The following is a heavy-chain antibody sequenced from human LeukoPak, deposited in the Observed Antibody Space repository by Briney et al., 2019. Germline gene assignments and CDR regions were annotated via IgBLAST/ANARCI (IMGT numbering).Heavy chain of an antibody. CDR2: ISGSGGST. V-gene: IGHV3-23*01. CDR3: AKDNWNYGHSSYYYGMDV. D-gene: IGHD1-7*01. Sequence: GGSLRLSCAASGFTFSSYAMRWVGQAPGKGLEWGSAISGSGGSTDEADSVKGRLTISRDNSKNTLYLQMTSLRAEDTAVHYCAKDNWNYGHSSYYYGMDVWGQGTTVTVSS. CDR1: GFTFSSYA. J-gene: IGHJ6*02.